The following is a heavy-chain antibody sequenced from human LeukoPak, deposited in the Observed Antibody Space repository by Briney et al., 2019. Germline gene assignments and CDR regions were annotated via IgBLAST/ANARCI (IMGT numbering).Heavy chain of an antibody. V-gene: IGHV3-9*01. CDR3: AKDIFGSSWSMMAAFDI. CDR2: ISWNSGSI. CDR1: GFTFDDYA. J-gene: IGHJ3*02. Sequence: GRSLRLSCAASGFTFDDYAMHWVRQAPGKGLEWVSGISWNSGSIGYADSVKGRFTISRDNAKNSLYLQMNSLRAEDTALYYCAKDIFGSSWSMMAAFDIWGQGTMVTVSS. D-gene: IGHD6-13*01.